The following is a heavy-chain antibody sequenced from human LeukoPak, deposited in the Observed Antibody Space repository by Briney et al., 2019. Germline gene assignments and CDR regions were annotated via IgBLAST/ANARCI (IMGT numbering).Heavy chain of an antibody. CDR2: INHSGST. Sequence: SETLSLTCAVYGGSFSGYYWSWIRQPPGKGLEWIGGINHSGSTNYNPSLKSRVTTSVDTSKNQFSLKLSSVTAADTAVYYCARSVRRGSGSYYKDWGQGTLVTVSS. J-gene: IGHJ4*02. D-gene: IGHD3-10*01. CDR1: GGSFSGYY. V-gene: IGHV4-34*01. CDR3: ARSVRRGSGSYYKD.